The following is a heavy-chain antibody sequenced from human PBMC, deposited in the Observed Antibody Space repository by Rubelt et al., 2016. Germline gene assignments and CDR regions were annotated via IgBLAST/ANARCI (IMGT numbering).Heavy chain of an antibody. CDR3: AYSGRHAVDI. Sequence: EVQLVESGGGVVQPGGSLRLSCAASGFTFDDYAMHWVRQAPGKGLEWFSSISSSSSYIYYAGSVKGRFTISRDNAKNSLYLQMNSLRAEDTAVYYCAYSGRHAVDIWGQGTMVTVSS. CDR1: GFTFDDYA. J-gene: IGHJ3*02. D-gene: IGHD1-26*01. V-gene: IGHV3-21*01. CDR2: ISSSSSYI.